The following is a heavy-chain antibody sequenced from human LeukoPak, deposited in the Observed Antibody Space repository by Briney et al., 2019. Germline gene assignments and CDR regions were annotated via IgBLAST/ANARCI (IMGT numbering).Heavy chain of an antibody. V-gene: IGHV1-18*01. D-gene: IGHD6-6*01. CDR2: ISAYNGNT. CDR3: ARDREYISSWATLDYFDY. J-gene: IGHJ4*02. CDR1: GYTFTSYG. Sequence: ASVKVSCKASGYTFTSYGIRWVRQAPGQGLGWMGWISAYNGNTNYAQKLQGRVTMTTDTSTSTAYMELRSLRSDDTAVYYCARDREYISSWATLDYFDYWGQGTLVTVSS.